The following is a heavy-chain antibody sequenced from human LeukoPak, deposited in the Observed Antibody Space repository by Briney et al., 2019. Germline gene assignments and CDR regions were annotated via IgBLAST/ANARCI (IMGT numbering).Heavy chain of an antibody. CDR1: GGSISSSTYY. Sequence: SETLSLTCSVSGGSISSSTYYWGWIRQPPGKGLEWIGNIYYSGTTYYNPSLQSRITISVDASKNQFSLKLRSVTAADTALYYCASANSGYDSYFDYWGRGTLVTVSS. CDR3: ASANSGYDSYFDY. J-gene: IGHJ4*02. V-gene: IGHV4-39*07. CDR2: IYYSGTT. D-gene: IGHD5-12*01.